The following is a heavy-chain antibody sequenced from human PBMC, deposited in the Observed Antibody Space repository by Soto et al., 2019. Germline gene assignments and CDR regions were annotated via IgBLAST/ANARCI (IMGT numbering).Heavy chain of an antibody. Sequence: PGGSLRLSCTASGFTFSSNAINWVRQAPGKGLEWVSSISGSGGSTYYADSVKGRFTISRGNSKNTLYLQMNSLRAEDTAVYYCAKDNCISTSCYRLYNWFDPWGQGTLVTVSS. D-gene: IGHD2-2*01. CDR1: GFTFSSNA. CDR2: ISGSGGST. J-gene: IGHJ5*02. V-gene: IGHV3-23*01. CDR3: AKDNCISTSCYRLYNWFDP.